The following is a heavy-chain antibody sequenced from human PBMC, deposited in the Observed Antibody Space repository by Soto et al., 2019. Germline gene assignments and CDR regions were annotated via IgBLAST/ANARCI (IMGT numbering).Heavy chain of an antibody. Sequence: LSLTCAISGDSVSSNSAAWNWIRQSPSRGLEWLGRTYYRSKWYNDYAVSVRSRITINPDTSKNQFSLQLNSVTPEDTAVYYCARSYFGAGAPYYYYGMDVWGQGTTVTVSS. V-gene: IGHV6-1*01. D-gene: IGHD7-27*01. CDR1: GDSVSSNSAA. CDR3: ARSYFGAGAPYYYYGMDV. CDR2: TYYRSKWYN. J-gene: IGHJ6*02.